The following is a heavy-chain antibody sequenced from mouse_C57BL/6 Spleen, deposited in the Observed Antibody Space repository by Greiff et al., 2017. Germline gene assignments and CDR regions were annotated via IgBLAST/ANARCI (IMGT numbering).Heavy chain of an antibody. Sequence: VKLQQSGPGLVAPSQSLSITCTVSGFSLTSYGVHWVRQPPGKGLEWLVVIWSDGSTTYNSALKSRLSISKDNSKRQVILKMNRLQTDDTAMYSCSRHHLYAMDYWGQGTSVTVSA. V-gene: IGHV2-6-1*01. CDR2: IWSDGST. J-gene: IGHJ4*01. CDR1: GFSLTSYG. CDR3: SRHHLYAMDY.